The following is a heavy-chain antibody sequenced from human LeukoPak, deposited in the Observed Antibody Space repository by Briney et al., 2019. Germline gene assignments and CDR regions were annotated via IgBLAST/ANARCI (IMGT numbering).Heavy chain of an antibody. Sequence: PSETLSLTCTVSGGSISSYYWSWIRQPPGKGLEWIGSIYHSGSTYYNPSLKSRVTISVDTSKNQFSLKLSSVTAADTAVYYCAREGDYGDDWGQGTLVTVSS. J-gene: IGHJ4*02. CDR1: GGSISSYY. V-gene: IGHV4-59*12. CDR3: AREGDYGDD. CDR2: IYHSGST. D-gene: IGHD4-17*01.